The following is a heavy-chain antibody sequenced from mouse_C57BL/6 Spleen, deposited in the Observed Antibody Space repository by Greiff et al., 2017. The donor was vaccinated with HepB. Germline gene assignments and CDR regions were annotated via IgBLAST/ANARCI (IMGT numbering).Heavy chain of an antibody. CDR3: ARRDYYGSSYGY. J-gene: IGHJ2*01. CDR1: GYTFTSYG. V-gene: IGHV1-81*01. CDR2: IYPRSGNT. Sequence: VQLQQSGAELARPGASVKLSCKASGYTFTSYGISWVKQSTGQGLEWIGEIYPRSGNTYYNEKFKGKATLTADKSSSTAYMELRSLTSEDSAVYFCARRDYYGSSYGYWGQGTTLTVSS. D-gene: IGHD1-1*01.